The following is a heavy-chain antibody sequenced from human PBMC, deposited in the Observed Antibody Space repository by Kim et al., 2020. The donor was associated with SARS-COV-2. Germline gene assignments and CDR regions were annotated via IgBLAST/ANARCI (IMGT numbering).Heavy chain of an antibody. Sequence: ASVKVSCKASGYTFTSYYMHWVRQAPGQGLEWMGIINPSGGSTSYAQKFQGRVTMTRDTSTSTVYMELSSLRSEDTAVYYCARDLSRFVDLWGIVGASPLANGMDLWGQGTPVPVSS. CDR3: ARDLSRFVDLWGIVGASPLANGMDL. J-gene: IGHJ6*02. V-gene: IGHV1-46*01. D-gene: IGHD1-26*01. CDR2: INPSGGST. CDR1: GYTFTSYY.